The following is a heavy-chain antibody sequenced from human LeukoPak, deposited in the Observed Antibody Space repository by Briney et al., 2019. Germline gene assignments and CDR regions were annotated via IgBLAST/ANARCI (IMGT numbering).Heavy chain of an antibody. Sequence: PSETLSLTCAVYGGSFSGYYWSWIRQPPGKGLEWIGEINHSGSTNYNPSLKSRVTISVDTSKNQFSLKLSSVTAADTAVYYCARVLTGSYQVYWGQGTLVTVSS. CDR3: ARVLTGSYQVY. D-gene: IGHD3-10*01. J-gene: IGHJ4*02. CDR1: GGSFSGYY. V-gene: IGHV4-34*01. CDR2: INHSGST.